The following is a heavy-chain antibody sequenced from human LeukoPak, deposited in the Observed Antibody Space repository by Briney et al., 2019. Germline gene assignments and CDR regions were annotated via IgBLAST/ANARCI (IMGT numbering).Heavy chain of an antibody. CDR1: GGSISSYY. Sequence: SETLSLTCTVSGGSISSYYWSWIRQPPGKGLEWIGHIYTSGSTNYNPSLKSRVTMSVDTSKNQFSLKLSSVTAADTAVYYCARGSKPGGCHDYWGQGTLVTVSS. CDR2: IYTSGST. V-gene: IGHV4-4*07. J-gene: IGHJ4*02. CDR3: ARGSKPGGCHDY. D-gene: IGHD6-19*01.